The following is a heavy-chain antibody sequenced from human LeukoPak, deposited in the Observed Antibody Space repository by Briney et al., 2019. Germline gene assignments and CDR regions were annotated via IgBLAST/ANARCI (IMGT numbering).Heavy chain of an antibody. D-gene: IGHD6-19*01. CDR1: GYTFTGYY. CDR2: INPNSGGT. J-gene: IGHJ4*02. Sequence: GASVKVSCKASGYTFTGYYMHWVRQAPGQGLEWMGWINPNSGGTNYTQKFQGRVTMTRDTSITTAYMELSRLRPDDTAVYYCARVLGSGWSVDYWGQGTLVTVSS. CDR3: ARVLGSGWSVDY. V-gene: IGHV1-2*02.